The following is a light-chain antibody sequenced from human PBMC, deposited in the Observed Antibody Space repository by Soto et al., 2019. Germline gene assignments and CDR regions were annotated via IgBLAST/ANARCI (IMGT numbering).Light chain of an antibody. CDR3: SSYAASNNFYFV. CDR2: EVT. Sequence: QSALTQPPSASGSPGQPVTISCTGTSSDVGGYNYVSWYQQYPGRAPKLMIYEVTKRPSGVPDRFSGSKSGSTASLTVSGLQAEDEADYYCSSYAASNNFYFVFGGGTQLTVL. CDR1: SSDVGGYNY. V-gene: IGLV2-8*01. J-gene: IGLJ3*02.